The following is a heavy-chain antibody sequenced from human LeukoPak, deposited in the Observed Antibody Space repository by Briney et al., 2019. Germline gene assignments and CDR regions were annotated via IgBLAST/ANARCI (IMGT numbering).Heavy chain of an antibody. CDR3: ARASTVAGNHRPFDY. CDR1: GYTFTDYY. V-gene: IGHV1-2*02. CDR2: INPKSGGT. D-gene: IGHD6-19*01. Sequence: ASVKVSCKASGYTFTDYYIHWVRQAPGQDFGWMGWINPKSGGTEYAQKFQGRVTMTRDPSLSTAYMELSRLRSDDTAVFYCARASTVAGNHRPFDYWGQGTLVTVSS. J-gene: IGHJ4*02.